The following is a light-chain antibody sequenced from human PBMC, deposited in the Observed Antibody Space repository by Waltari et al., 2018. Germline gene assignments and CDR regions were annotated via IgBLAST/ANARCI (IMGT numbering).Light chain of an antibody. J-gene: IGKJ4*01. Sequence: DIQMTQSPSSLSASVGDRVTITCRTSQDISNYLNWFQQKPGKAPKLLISAASTLQSGVPSRFSGSGSGSNYSLTVSSLQPEDYATYYCQQTYITPLTFGGGTMVDVK. CDR3: QQTYITPLT. V-gene: IGKV1-39*01. CDR2: AAS. CDR1: QDISNY.